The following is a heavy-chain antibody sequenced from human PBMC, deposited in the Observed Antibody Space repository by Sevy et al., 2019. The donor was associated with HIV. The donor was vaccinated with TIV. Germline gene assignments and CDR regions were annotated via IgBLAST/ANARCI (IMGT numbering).Heavy chain of an antibody. CDR1: GYTLTELS. CDR2: FNPEDGET. D-gene: IGHD3-16*01. V-gene: IGHV1-24*01. CDR3: ATGGACDI. J-gene: IGHJ3*02. Sequence: ASVKVSCKVSGYTLTELSMHWVRQAPGKGLEWMGGFNPEDGETIYAQKFQGRVTMTEETSTDTAYMELSRPRSDDTAEDYCATGGACDIWGQGTMVTVSS.